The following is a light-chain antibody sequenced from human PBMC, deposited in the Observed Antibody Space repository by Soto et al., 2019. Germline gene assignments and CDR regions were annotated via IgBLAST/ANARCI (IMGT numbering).Light chain of an antibody. Sequence: QSALAQPASVSGSFGQSITISCRGPNTDLGVYGYVSWYQHHPGKAPKLLIYDVNNRPSGISDRFSGSKSGDTASLTISGLQAEDEADYFCFSKISGFVYGFGTGTKVTVL. V-gene: IGLV2-14*01. CDR2: DVN. CDR3: FSKISGFVYG. J-gene: IGLJ1*01. CDR1: NTDLGVYGY.